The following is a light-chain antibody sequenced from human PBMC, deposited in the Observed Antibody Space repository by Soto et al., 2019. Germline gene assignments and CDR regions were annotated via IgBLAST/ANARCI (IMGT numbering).Light chain of an antibody. Sequence: TQFPDTLSASPGERATLSCRASQSVSSSYLVWHQQKPGQAPRLLIFGASIRATGLPDRFSGSGSGTDFTLTISRLEPEDFAVYYCQQYGSSGTFGQGTKVDIK. CDR3: QQYGSSGT. CDR2: GAS. V-gene: IGKV3-20*01. CDR1: QSVSSSY. J-gene: IGKJ1*01.